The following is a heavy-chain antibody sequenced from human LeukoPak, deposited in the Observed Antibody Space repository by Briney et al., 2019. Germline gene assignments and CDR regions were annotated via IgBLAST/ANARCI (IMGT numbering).Heavy chain of an antibody. CDR2: ISGSGGST. V-gene: IGHV3-23*01. J-gene: IGHJ4*02. Sequence: GGSPRLSRAASGFTVTSYAISWVRQAPRKGLEWVSAISGSGGSTYYADSVKGRFTISRDNSKNTLYLQMNSLRAEDTAVYYCAKVKRDDSSGYGDYWGQGTLVTVSS. CDR3: AKVKRDDSSGYGDY. D-gene: IGHD3-22*01. CDR1: GFTVTSYA.